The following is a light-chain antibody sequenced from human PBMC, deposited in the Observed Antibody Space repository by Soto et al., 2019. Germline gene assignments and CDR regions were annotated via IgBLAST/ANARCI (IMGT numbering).Light chain of an antibody. CDR1: RSFASSY. J-gene: IGKJ2*01. Sequence: EIVLTKSPATLSLSPGERATLSCRASRSFASSYLAWYQHKPGQAPRLLIYAASIRATGIPDRFIGSGSGTDFTLTISRLEPDDSAVYYCHHYDSSPPYTFGQGTKLEIK. V-gene: IGKV3-20*01. CDR2: AAS. CDR3: HHYDSSPPYT.